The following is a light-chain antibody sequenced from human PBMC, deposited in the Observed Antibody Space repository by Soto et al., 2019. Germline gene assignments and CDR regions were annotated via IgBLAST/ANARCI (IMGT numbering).Light chain of an antibody. CDR1: ASDVGGYNF. J-gene: IGLJ3*02. CDR3: SSYASFNTWV. Sequence: QSALTQPPSASGSPGQSVTISCTGTASDVGGYNFVSWYQQHPGQAPKLIIYEVTRRPSGVPDRFSGSKSGNTAFLTVSGRQADDEAYFYCSSYASFNTWVFGGGTKLTVL. CDR2: EVT. V-gene: IGLV2-8*01.